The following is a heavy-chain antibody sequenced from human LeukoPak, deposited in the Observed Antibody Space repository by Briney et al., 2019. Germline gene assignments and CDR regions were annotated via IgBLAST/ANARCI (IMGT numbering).Heavy chain of an antibody. CDR2: IKQDGSEK. CDR1: GFTFSSYW. V-gene: IGHV3-7*04. Sequence: GGSLRLSCAASGFTFSSYWMSWVRQAPGKGLEWVANIKQDGSEKYYVDSVKGRFTISRDNAKNSLYLQMNSLRAEDTAVYYCARKDLYTSGWNAFDCSGQGTLVTVSS. D-gene: IGHD6-19*01. J-gene: IGHJ4*02. CDR3: ARKDLYTSGWNAFDC.